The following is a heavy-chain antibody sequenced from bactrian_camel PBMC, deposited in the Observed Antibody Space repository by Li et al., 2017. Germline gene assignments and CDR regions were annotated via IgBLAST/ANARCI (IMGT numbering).Heavy chain of an antibody. CDR3: SASTSDCARPPHEYKY. V-gene: IGHV3S40*01. J-gene: IGHJ4*01. D-gene: IGHD2*01. Sequence: QLVESGGGSVQAGGSLRLSCAVSGYSAGRNCMGWFRQAPGKEREGVAAIYRSGGTGTYYADSVKGRFTISQDNAKNTVDLQMNSLKPEDTALYYCSASTSDCARPPHEYKYRGQGTQVTVS. CDR1: GYSAGRNC. CDR2: IYRSGGTGT.